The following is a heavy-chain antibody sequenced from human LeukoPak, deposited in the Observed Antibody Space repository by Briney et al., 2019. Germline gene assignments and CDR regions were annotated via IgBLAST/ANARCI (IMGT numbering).Heavy chain of an antibody. CDR3: AREMEYFQH. CDR2: ISSSSSYI. Sequence: GGSLRLFCAACGFTFRSESMNWVRQAPGKELEGVSSISSSSSYIYYADSVKGRFTISRDNAKNSLYLQMNSLRAEDTAVYYCAREMEYFQHWGQGTLVTVSS. J-gene: IGHJ1*01. V-gene: IGHV3-21*01. CDR1: GFTFRSES.